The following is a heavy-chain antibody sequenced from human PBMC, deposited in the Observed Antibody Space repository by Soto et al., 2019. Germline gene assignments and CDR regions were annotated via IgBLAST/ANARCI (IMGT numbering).Heavy chain of an antibody. J-gene: IGHJ4*02. Sequence: QVQLVESGGGVVQPGRSLRLSCAASGFTFSSYGMHWVLQAPVKGLEWVAVIWYDGSNKYYADCVKGRFTISIDNSKNTLYLPMTSMRAEDTAVYYCARPSVSVTQFDYWGQGTLVTVSS. D-gene: IGHD5-18*01. V-gene: IGHV3-33*01. CDR3: ARPSVSVTQFDY. CDR2: IWYDGSNK. CDR1: GFTFSSYG.